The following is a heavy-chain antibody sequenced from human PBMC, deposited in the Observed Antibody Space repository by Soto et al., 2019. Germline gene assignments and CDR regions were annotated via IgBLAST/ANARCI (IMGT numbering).Heavy chain of an antibody. CDR2: INPNSGRT. CDR3: AREEQQLVLDYYYGMDV. Sequence: ASVKVSCKASGYTFTGYYMHWVRQAPGQGLEWMGWINPNSGRTNYAQKFQGRVTMTRDTSISTAYMELSRLRSDDTAVYYCAREEQQLVLDYYYGMDVWGQGTTVTVSS. CDR1: GYTFTGYY. D-gene: IGHD6-13*01. V-gene: IGHV1-2*02. J-gene: IGHJ6*02.